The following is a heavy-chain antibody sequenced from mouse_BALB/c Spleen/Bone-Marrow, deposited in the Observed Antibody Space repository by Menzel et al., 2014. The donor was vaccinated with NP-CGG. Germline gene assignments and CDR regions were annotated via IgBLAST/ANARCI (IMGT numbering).Heavy chain of an antibody. V-gene: IGHV2-9*02. CDR1: GFSLTSYG. CDR2: IWAGGST. D-gene: IGHD2-14*01. CDR3: ARAAYRYDVTWFAY. Sequence: QVQLQQSGPGLVAPSQSLSITCTVSGFSLTSYGVHWVRQPPGKGLEWLGVIWAGGSTNYNSALMSRLSISKDNSKSXVFLKMNSLQTDDTAMYYCARAAYRYDVTWFAYWGQGTLVTVSA. J-gene: IGHJ3*01.